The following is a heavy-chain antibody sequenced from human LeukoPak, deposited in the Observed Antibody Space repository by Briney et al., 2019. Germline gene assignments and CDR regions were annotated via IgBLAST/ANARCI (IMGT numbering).Heavy chain of an antibody. Sequence: PGGSLRLSCAASGFTFSSYATSWVRQAPGKGLEWISAIGGDGINTYYAESVKGRFTISRDNSKNTLYLQMNSLRAEDTAVYYCAKVATPNPYYYYHMDVWGTGTTVTVSS. CDR2: IGGDGINT. CDR1: GFTFSSYA. CDR3: AKVATPNPYYYYHMDV. V-gene: IGHV3-23*01. J-gene: IGHJ6*03. D-gene: IGHD4-23*01.